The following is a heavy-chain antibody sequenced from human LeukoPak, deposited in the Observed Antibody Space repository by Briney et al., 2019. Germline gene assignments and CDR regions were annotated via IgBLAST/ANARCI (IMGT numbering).Heavy chain of an antibody. CDR1: GYTFTSYG. CDR3: ARDVFVGATREFDY. J-gene: IGHJ4*02. CDR2: INPNSGGT. V-gene: IGHV1-2*02. Sequence: ASVKVSCKASGYTFTSYGISWVRQAPGQGLEWMGWINPNSGGTNYAQKFQGRVTMTRDTSISTAYMELSRLRSDDTAVYYCARDVFVGATREFDYWGQGTLVTVSS. D-gene: IGHD1-26*01.